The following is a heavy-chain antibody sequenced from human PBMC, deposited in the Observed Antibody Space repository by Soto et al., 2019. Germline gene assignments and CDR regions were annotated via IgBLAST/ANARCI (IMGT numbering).Heavy chain of an antibody. Sequence: PGGSLRLSCAVSGFTFSTYWMHWVRQAPGKGLVWVSRINNDGSTTNYADSVKGRFTISRDSAKNALYLQMDSLRAEDTAVYYCAGKGVGAPAYWGQGTLVTVSS. CDR1: GFTFSTYW. CDR3: AGKGVGAPAY. CDR2: INNDGSTT. D-gene: IGHD1-26*01. V-gene: IGHV3-74*01. J-gene: IGHJ4*02.